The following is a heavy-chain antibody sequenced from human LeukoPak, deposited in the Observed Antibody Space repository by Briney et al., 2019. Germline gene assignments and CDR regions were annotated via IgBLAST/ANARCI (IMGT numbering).Heavy chain of an antibody. CDR3: ARDLETVVGALDY. CDR1: GFTFSSSA. Sequence: PGGSLRLSCAASGFTFSSSAMNWVRQAPGKGLEWVSSINNVGSHIYYADSVKGRFTISRDNAKNSLYLQMNSLRAEDTAVYYCARDLETVVGALDYWGQGTLVTVSS. V-gene: IGHV3-21*01. J-gene: IGHJ4*02. CDR2: INNVGSHI. D-gene: IGHD1-26*01.